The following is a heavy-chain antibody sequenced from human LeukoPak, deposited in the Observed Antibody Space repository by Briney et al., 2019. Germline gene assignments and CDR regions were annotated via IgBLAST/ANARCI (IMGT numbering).Heavy chain of an antibody. CDR1: GDSVSSNSAA. V-gene: IGHV6-1*01. CDR2: TYYRSKWHS. D-gene: IGHD3-10*01. CDR3: ARMVGLVSDF. J-gene: IGHJ4*02. Sequence: SQTLSLTCAISGDSVSSNSAAWNWIRQSPSRGLEWLGRTYYRSKWHSYYAPSVKSRITINPDTSKNQFSLQLKSVTPEDTAVYYCARMVGLVSDFWGQGTLVTVSS.